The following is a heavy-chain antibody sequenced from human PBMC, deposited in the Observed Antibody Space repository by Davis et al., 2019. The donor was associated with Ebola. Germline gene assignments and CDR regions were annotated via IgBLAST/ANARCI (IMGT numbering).Heavy chain of an antibody. V-gene: IGHV1-18*01. CDR3: VSERAAGTAGAYVYFQY. CDR1: GYTFTSYG. J-gene: IGHJ1*01. Sequence: AASVEVSCKASGYTFTSYGISWVRQAPGQGLEWMGWISAYCGTTRYAQKVEGRVAMTRDTSTRTAYMELRSLRHDDTAVYYCVSERAAGTAGAYVYFQYWGQGTLVTVSS. D-gene: IGHD6-13*01. CDR2: ISAYCGTT.